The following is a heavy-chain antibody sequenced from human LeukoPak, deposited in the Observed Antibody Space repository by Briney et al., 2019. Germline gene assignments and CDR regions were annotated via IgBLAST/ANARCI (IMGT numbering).Heavy chain of an antibody. J-gene: IGHJ4*02. CDR3: ARGSSRYGDYFIDY. D-gene: IGHD4-17*01. Sequence: GSVTVSCKASGYTYTGYYMHWVRQAPGQGLEWVGRIHSNSGGTNYAQKFKGRVTMTRDTSISTPYMELSRLRSDDTAVYYCARGSSRYGDYFIDYWGQGTLVTVSS. V-gene: IGHV1-2*06. CDR1: GYTYTGYY. CDR2: IHSNSGGT.